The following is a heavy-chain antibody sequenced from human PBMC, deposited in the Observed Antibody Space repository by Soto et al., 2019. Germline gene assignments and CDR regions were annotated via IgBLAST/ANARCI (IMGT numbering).Heavy chain of an antibody. CDR2: LSGGGGHA. CDR1: GFTFSHYA. J-gene: IGHJ5*01. CDR3: ATESREFGDFNWFGS. D-gene: IGHD2-21*02. V-gene: IGHV3-23*01. Sequence: GGSLRLSCAASGFTFSHYAMYWVRQAPGKGPEWVSALSGGGGHAYYADSVQGRFTISRDNPSNTLYLLMNSLRADDTAVYYCATESREFGDFNWFGSWGQGTLVTVSS.